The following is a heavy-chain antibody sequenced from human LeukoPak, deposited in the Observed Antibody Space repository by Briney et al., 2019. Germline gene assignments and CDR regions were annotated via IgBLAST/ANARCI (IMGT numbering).Heavy chain of an antibody. V-gene: IGHV3-23*01. J-gene: IGHJ4*02. D-gene: IGHD3-16*02. CDR2: ISGSGGST. Sequence: PGGSLILSCAASGFTFSSYAMSWVRQAPGKGLEWVSGISGSGGSTYYADSVKGRFTISRDNSKNTLYLLMNSLRAEDTAVYYCAKVVSMIMFGGVIAPFDYWGQGTLVTVSS. CDR1: GFTFSSYA. CDR3: AKVVSMIMFGGVIAPFDY.